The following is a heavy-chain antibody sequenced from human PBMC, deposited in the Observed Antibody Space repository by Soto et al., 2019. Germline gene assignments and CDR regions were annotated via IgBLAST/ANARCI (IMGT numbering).Heavy chain of an antibody. J-gene: IGHJ6*02. V-gene: IGHV3-30-3*01. CDR1: GFTFSTYA. Sequence: LRLSCAASGFTFSTYAMEWVRQAPGKGLDWVALISYDGNNKYYADSVRGRFTISRDNSKNTLYLQMNTLRPEDTALYFCARPVEPFYYYGMDVWGQGTTVTVSS. CDR3: ARPVEPFYYYGMDV. CDR2: ISYDGNNK.